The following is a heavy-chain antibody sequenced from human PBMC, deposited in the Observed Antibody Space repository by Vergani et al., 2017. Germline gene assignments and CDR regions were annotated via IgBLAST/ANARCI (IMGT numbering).Heavy chain of an antibody. CDR1: GDTFSSYL. CDR3: ARELGESTVTSPWYYYGMDV. J-gene: IGHJ6*02. D-gene: IGHD4-17*01. V-gene: IGHV1-69*06. CDR2: IIPIFGTA. Sequence: QVQLVQSGAEVKKPGSSVKVSCKASGDTFSSYLISWVRQAPGQGLEWMGGIIPIFGTANYAQKFQGRVTITADKSTSTAYMELSSLRSEDTAVYYCARELGESTVTSPWYYYGMDVWGQGTTVTVSS.